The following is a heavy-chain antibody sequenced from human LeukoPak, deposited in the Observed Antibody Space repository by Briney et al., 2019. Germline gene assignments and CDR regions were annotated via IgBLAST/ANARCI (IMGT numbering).Heavy chain of an antibody. Sequence: GGSLRLSCAASGFTFDDYGMSWVRQAPGKGLEWASGINWNGGSTGYADSVKGRFTISRDNAKNSLYLQMNSLRAEDTALYYCARAGLSSGWYMDIDYWGQGTLVTVSS. CDR2: INWNGGST. CDR1: GFTFDDYG. D-gene: IGHD6-19*01. CDR3: ARAGLSSGWYMDIDY. J-gene: IGHJ4*02. V-gene: IGHV3-20*04.